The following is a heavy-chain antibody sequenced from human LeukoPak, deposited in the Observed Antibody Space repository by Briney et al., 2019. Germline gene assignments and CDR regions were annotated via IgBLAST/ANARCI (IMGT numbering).Heavy chain of an antibody. Sequence: PSGTLSLTCAVSGGSISSSNWWSWVRQPPGKGLEWIGEIYHSGSTNYNPSLKSRVTISVDKSNNQFSLKLSSVTAADTAVYYCARDCCGGGDAFDIWGQGTMVTVSS. CDR3: ARDCCGGGDAFDI. CDR2: IYHSGST. CDR1: GGSISSSNW. J-gene: IGHJ3*02. V-gene: IGHV4-4*02. D-gene: IGHD2-21*01.